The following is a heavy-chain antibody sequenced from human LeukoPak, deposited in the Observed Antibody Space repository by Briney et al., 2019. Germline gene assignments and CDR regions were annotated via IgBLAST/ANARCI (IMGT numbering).Heavy chain of an antibody. Sequence: GASVKVSCKASGYTFTSYDINWVRQATGQGLEWMGWMNPNSGNTGYAQKFQGRVTMTRNTSIITAYMELSSLRSEDTAVSYCERGYSSGWYFSWFDPWGQGTLVTVSS. V-gene: IGHV1-8*01. J-gene: IGHJ5*02. CDR3: ERGYSSGWYFSWFDP. CDR1: GYTFTSYD. CDR2: MNPNSGNT. D-gene: IGHD6-19*01.